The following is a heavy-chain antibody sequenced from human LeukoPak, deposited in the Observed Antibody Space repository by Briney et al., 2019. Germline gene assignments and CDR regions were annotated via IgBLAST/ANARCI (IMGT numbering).Heavy chain of an antibody. CDR1: GFTFSING. J-gene: IGHJ4*02. D-gene: IGHD6-13*01. Sequence: GGSLRLSCAASGFTFSINGMNWVRQAPGRGLEWVSYIGPSGTAVYYADSVKGRFTISRDNARNSLFLQMNSLRAEDTAVYYCARAGYSSSCHTHWGQGTLVTVSS. CDR3: ARAGYSSSCHTH. CDR2: IGPSGTAV. V-gene: IGHV3-48*01.